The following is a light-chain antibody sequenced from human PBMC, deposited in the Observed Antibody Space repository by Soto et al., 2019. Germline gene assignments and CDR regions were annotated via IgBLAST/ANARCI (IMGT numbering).Light chain of an antibody. V-gene: IGKV3-15*01. J-gene: IGKJ1*01. Sequence: EIVLTQSPATLSLSPGERATLSCRASQSVSSYLAWYQQKPGQAPRLLIYDASTRATGIPARFSGSGSGTEFTLTISSLQSEDFAVYYCQQYHYWWTFGQGTTGDIK. CDR1: QSVSSY. CDR2: DAS. CDR3: QQYHYWWT.